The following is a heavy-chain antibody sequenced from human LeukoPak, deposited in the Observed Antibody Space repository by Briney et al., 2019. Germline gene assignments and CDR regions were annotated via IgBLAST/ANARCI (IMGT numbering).Heavy chain of an antibody. D-gene: IGHD5-18*01. CDR3: ARDSGYSYAPGDYYFDY. Sequence: PSETLSLTCTVSGGSISSSSYYWGWIRQPPGKGLEWIGSIYYSGSTYYNPSLKSRVTISVDTSKNQFSLKLSSVTAADTAVYYCARDSGYSYAPGDYYFDYWGQGTLVTVSS. CDR1: GGSISSSSYY. V-gene: IGHV4-39*07. J-gene: IGHJ4*02. CDR2: IYYSGST.